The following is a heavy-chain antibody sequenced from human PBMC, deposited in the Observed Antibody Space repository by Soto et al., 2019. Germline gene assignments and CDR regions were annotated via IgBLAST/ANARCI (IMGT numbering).Heavy chain of an antibody. Sequence: SETLSLTCTVSGGSISSSSYYWGWIRQPPGKGLEWIGSIYYSGSTYYNPSLKSRAXXXXDTSKNQFSLKLSSVTAADTAVYYCARHVARETVRYLDRFDYWGQRTPVLVSS. D-gene: IGHD3-9*01. CDR1: GGSISSSSYY. J-gene: IGHJ4*02. V-gene: IGHV4-39*01. CDR3: ARHVARETVRYLDRFDY. CDR2: IYYSGST.